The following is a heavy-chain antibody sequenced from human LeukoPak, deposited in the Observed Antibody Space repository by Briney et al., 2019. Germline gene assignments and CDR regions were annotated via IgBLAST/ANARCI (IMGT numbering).Heavy chain of an antibody. D-gene: IGHD3-10*01. V-gene: IGHV3-33*01. CDR3: ARDDQGGYSANYFDY. CDR1: GFTFSRYG. CDR2: IWYDGSNE. J-gene: IGHJ4*02. Sequence: GGSLRLSCAASGFTFSRYGMHWVRQAPGKGLEWVAVIWYDGSNEYYADSVKGRFTIFRDNSKNTLHLQMNSLRAEDTAVYYCARDDQGGYSANYFDYWGQGTLVTVSS.